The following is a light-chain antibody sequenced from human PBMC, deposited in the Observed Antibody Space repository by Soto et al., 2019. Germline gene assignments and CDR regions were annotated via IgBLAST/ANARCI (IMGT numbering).Light chain of an antibody. CDR2: SHD. V-gene: IGLV1-44*01. J-gene: IGLJ1*01. CDR3: ASWDGSLSGYV. CDR1: SSNIGRDT. Sequence: QSVLTQPPSASGTPGQRVTISCSGSSSNIGRDTVNWYQQLPGTAPKLLIYSHDQRPSGVPDRFSGSKSGTSASLAISGLQSEDEADYYCASWDGSLSGYVFGSGTKLTVL.